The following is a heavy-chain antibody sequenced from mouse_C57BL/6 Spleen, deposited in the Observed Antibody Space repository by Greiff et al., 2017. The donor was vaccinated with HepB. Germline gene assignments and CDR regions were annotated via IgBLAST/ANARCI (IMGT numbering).Heavy chain of an antibody. CDR1: GYTFTSYW. V-gene: IGHV1-50*01. Sequence: VQLQQPGAELVKPGASVKLSCKASGYTFTSYWMQWVKQRPGQGLEWIGEIDPSDSYTNYNQKFKGKATLTVDTSSSTAYMQLSSLTSEDSAVYYCASGGYYYGNWYFDVWGTGTTVTVSS. J-gene: IGHJ1*03. CDR3: ASGGYYYGNWYFDV. D-gene: IGHD1-1*01. CDR2: IDPSDSYT.